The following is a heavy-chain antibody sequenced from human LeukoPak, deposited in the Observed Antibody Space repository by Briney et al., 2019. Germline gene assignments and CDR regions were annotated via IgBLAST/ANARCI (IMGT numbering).Heavy chain of an antibody. Sequence: GGSLRLSCAASGFTFSSYAMGWVRQAPGKGLEWVSGISGNGGSTYYGDSVKGRFTISRDNSKNTLYLQMNSLRAEDTAVYYCAKSDWITPRQIDYWGQGTLVTVSS. CDR2: ISGNGGST. D-gene: IGHD2-21*02. J-gene: IGHJ4*02. CDR3: AKSDWITPRQIDY. CDR1: GFTFSSYA. V-gene: IGHV3-23*01.